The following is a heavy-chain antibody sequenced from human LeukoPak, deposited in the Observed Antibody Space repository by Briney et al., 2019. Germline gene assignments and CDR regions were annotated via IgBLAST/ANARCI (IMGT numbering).Heavy chain of an antibody. V-gene: IGHV3-48*01. Sequence: GGSLRLSCAASGFTFSSYSMTWVRQAPGKGLEWVSYISSSSSTIYYADSVKGRFTISRDNAKNSLYLQMNSLRAEDTAVYYCVRGTYYYDSSGWRAAFDIWGQGTMVTVSS. CDR2: ISSSSSTI. J-gene: IGHJ3*02. D-gene: IGHD3-22*01. CDR3: VRGTYYYDSSGWRAAFDI. CDR1: GFTFSSYS.